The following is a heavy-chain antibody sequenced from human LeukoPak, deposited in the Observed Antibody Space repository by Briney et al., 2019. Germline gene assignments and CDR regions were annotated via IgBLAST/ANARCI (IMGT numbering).Heavy chain of an antibody. V-gene: IGHV3-21*01. D-gene: IGHD3-3*01. Sequence: GGSLRLSCAASEFTFSSYNMNWVRQAPGKGLEWVSCISGSGKYIYYADSVKGRFTISRDNAKNSLYLQMNSLRAEDTAVYYCAREPFWSGYYSNLHFDYWGQGTLVTVSS. J-gene: IGHJ4*02. CDR3: AREPFWSGYYSNLHFDY. CDR2: ISGSGKYI. CDR1: EFTFSSYN.